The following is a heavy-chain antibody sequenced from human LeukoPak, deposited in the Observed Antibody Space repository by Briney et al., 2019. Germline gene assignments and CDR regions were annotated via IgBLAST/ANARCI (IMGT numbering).Heavy chain of an antibody. CDR2: INPSGGRT. D-gene: IGHD6-19*01. CDR3: AREMAVAGSGVIDS. J-gene: IGHJ4*02. CDR1: GYTFTSYY. Sequence: ASVKVSCKTSGYTFTSYYMHWVRQAPGQGLEWMGIINPSGGRTSYAQKFQGRVTMTTDTSTNTAYMELRSLRSDDTAVYYCAREMAVAGSGVIDSWGQGTLVTVSS. V-gene: IGHV1-46*01.